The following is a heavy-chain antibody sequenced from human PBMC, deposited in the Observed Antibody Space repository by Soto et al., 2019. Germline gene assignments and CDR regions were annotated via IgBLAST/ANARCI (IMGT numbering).Heavy chain of an antibody. D-gene: IGHD2-8*01. J-gene: IGHJ6*02. CDR3: ARPFYTNWAGGMDV. V-gene: IGHV3-48*02. Sequence: GGSLRLSCAASGFVFRDYNMNWVRQAPGKGLEWVSYITGSSRTIYYADSVKGRFTISRDNAKNSLYLQMNSLTDEDTAVYYCARPFYTNWAGGMDVWRQGTTVTVSS. CDR1: GFVFRDYN. CDR2: ITGSSRTI.